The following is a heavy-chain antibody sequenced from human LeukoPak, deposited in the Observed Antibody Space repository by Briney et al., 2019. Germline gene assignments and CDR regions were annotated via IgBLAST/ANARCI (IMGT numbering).Heavy chain of an antibody. CDR2: INARGDT. Sequence: SQTLCLTCAVYGGSFNDHYWNWIRHPPGEGLGWIGEINARGDTNFNPSLKSRVTLSVDTSKNQISLSLRSMIAPGTAGSFFARGQVPAARGYNWFDPWGQGTLVTVSS. J-gene: IGHJ5*02. CDR1: GGSFNDHY. V-gene: IGHV4-34*01. D-gene: IGHD2-2*01. CDR3: ARGQVPAARGYNWFDP.